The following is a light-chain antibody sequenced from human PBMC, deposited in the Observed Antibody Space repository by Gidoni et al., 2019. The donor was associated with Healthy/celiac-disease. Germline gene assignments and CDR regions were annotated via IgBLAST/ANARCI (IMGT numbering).Light chain of an antibody. CDR3: QQYNNWPPNLT. J-gene: IGKJ4*01. CDR1: QSVSSN. Sequence: ELVMTQSPATLSVSPGERATLSCRASQSVSSNLAWYQQKPGQAPRLLIYGASTRATGIPARFSGSGSGTEFTLTISSLQSEDFAVYYCQQYNNWPPNLTFXGXTKVEIK. CDR2: GAS. V-gene: IGKV3-15*01.